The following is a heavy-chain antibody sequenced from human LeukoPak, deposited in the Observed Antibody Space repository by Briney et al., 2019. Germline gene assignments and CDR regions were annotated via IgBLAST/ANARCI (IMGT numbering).Heavy chain of an antibody. D-gene: IGHD2-8*01. CDR1: GFTFSNYW. Sequence: GGSLRLSCAASGFTFSNYWMTWVRQAPGKGLEWVANIKHDGSEDYYLDSVKGRFTISRDNSKNTLYLQMNSLRAEDTAVYYCTRGMGTSGWYYFDNWGQGTLVTVSS. J-gene: IGHJ4*02. CDR2: IKHDGSED. V-gene: IGHV3-7*04. CDR3: TRGMGTSGWYYFDN.